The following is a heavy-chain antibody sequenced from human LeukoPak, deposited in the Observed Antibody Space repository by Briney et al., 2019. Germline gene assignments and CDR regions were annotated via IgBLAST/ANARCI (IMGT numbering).Heavy chain of an antibody. CDR1: GFTISYNY. Sequence: PGGSLRLSCAASGFTISYNYMTWVRQAPGKGLEWVSSIYTTGTIYYADSVKGRFTISRDNAKNSLYLQMNSLRAEDTAVYYCARGAYYYEDWGQGTLVTVSS. J-gene: IGHJ4*02. CDR3: ARGAYYYED. CDR2: IYTTGTI. V-gene: IGHV3-69-1*01. D-gene: IGHD3-22*01.